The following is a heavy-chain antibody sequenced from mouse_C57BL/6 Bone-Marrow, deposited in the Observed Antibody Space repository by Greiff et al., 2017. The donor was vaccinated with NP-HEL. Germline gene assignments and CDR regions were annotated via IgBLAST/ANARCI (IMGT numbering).Heavy chain of an antibody. CDR1: GFTFSNYW. J-gene: IGHJ2*01. D-gene: IGHD2-4*01. CDR3: IHDYDVNYFDY. V-gene: IGHV6-3*01. Sequence: EVKLMESGGGLVQPGGSMKLSCVASGFTFSNYWMNWVRQSPEKGLEWVAQIRLKSDNYATHYAESVKGRFTISRDDSKSSVYLQMNNLRAEDTGIYYCIHDYDVNYFDYWGQGTTLTVSS. CDR2: IRLKSDNYAT.